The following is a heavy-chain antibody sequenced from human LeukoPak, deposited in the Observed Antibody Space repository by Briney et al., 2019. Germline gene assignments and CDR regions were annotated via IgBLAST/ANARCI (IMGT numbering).Heavy chain of an antibody. V-gene: IGHV4-4*07. J-gene: IGHJ3*02. Sequence: SETLSLTCTVSGGSISSYYWSWIRQPAGKGLEWIGRIYTSGSTNYNPSLKSRVIIMIDTPKNHFSLTLSSVTAADTAVYYCARSDGYGLVGIWGQGTMVTVSS. D-gene: IGHD5-18*01. CDR1: GGSISSYY. CDR3: ARSDGYGLVGI. CDR2: IYTSGST.